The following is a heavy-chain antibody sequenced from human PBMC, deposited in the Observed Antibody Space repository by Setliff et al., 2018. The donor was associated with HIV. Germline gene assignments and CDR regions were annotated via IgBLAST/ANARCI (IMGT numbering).Heavy chain of an antibody. CDR1: GGTFSSYA. CDR3: ATDPTSRAYGSGSFGWLDP. V-gene: IGHV1-3*01. D-gene: IGHD3-10*01. CDR2: INAGNGNT. Sequence: GASVKVSCKASGGTFSSYAISWVRQAPGQRLEWMGWINAGNGNTKYSQKFQGRVTITRDTSAKIAYMELSSLASEDAAVYYCATDPTSRAYGSGSFGWLDPRGQGTLVTVSS. J-gene: IGHJ5*02.